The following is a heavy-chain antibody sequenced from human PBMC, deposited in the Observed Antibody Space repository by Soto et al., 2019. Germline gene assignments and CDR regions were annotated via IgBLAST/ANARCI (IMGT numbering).Heavy chain of an antibody. CDR2: ISGYNGDT. CDR3: AKNGQPPYYYYGMDV. Sequence: QGQLVQSGAEVKKPGASVKVSCKASGYTFTRYGISWVRQAPGQGLEWMGWISGYNGDTKYAQKFQGRVTXTXEXSKXTAYMELRSLTSDDRAVYYCAKNGQPPYYYYGMDVWGQGTTVTVSS. J-gene: IGHJ6*02. CDR1: GYTFTRYG. D-gene: IGHD2-8*01. V-gene: IGHV1-18*01.